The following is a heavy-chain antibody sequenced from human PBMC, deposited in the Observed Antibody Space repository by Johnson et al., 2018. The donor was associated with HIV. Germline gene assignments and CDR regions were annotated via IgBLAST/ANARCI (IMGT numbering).Heavy chain of an antibody. CDR2: ISYDGTNK. D-gene: IGHD1-26*01. Sequence: QVQLVESGGGVVQPVRSLRLSCAASGFPFSNYGMHWVRQAPGKGLEWVAVISYDGTNKYYADSVKGRFTISRDNSKNTLFLQLNSLRAEDTAVYYCARGVGPSAFDIWGQGTMVSVSS. CDR3: ARGVGPSAFDI. V-gene: IGHV3-30*03. CDR1: GFPFSNYG. J-gene: IGHJ3*02.